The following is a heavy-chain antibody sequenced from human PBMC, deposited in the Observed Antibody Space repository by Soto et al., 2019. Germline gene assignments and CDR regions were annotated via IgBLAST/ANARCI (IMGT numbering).Heavy chain of an antibody. D-gene: IGHD3-10*01. V-gene: IGHV3-23*01. CDR1: GFTFSSSA. CDR2: VSANGQGI. J-gene: IGHJ4*02. Sequence: EVQLLESGGGLVQPGGSLRLSCAASGFTFSSSAISWVRQAPGKVLEWVSAVSANGQGIYYADSVRGRFTISRDNSKNTVFLHMDSLSAEDTAVYYCAKDRHYPRDYFHYWGQGTLVTVSS. CDR3: AKDRHYPRDYFHY.